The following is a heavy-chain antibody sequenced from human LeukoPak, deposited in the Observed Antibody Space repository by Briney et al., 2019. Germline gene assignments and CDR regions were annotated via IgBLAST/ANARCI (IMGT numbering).Heavy chain of an antibody. V-gene: IGHV3-48*01. CDR1: GFTFSSYN. J-gene: IGHJ4*02. CDR3: ARDPSYYYDNTGGYFDY. D-gene: IGHD3-22*01. CDR2: ISSSSSTI. Sequence: QPGGSLRLSCAASGFTFSSYNMNWVRQAPGKGLEWLSYISSSSSTIYYADSVKGRFTISRDNAKNSLYLQMNSLRAEDTAVYYCARDPSYYYDNTGGYFDYWGQGTLVTVSS.